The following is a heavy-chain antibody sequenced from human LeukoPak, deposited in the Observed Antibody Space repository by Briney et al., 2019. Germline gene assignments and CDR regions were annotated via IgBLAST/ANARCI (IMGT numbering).Heavy chain of an antibody. J-gene: IGHJ4*02. CDR3: AREGGYYYDSRLDY. V-gene: IGHV4-59*01. CDR1: GGSISSYY. D-gene: IGHD3-22*01. Sequence: SETLSLTCTVSGGSISSYYWSWIRQPPGKGLEWIGYIYYSGSTNYNPSLKSRVTISVDTSKNQFSLKLSSVTAADTAVYYCAREGGYYYDSRLDYWGQGTLVTVSS. CDR2: IYYSGST.